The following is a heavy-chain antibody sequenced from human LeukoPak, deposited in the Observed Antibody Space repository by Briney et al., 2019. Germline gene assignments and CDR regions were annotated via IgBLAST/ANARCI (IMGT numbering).Heavy chain of an antibody. CDR3: ARVKYDFWSGYYDY. Sequence: GGSLRLSCAASGFTFSSYEMNWVRQAPGKGLEWVSYISSSGSTIYYADSVKGRFTISRDNAKNSLYLQMNSLRAEDTAVYYCARVKYDFWSGYYDYWGQGTLVTVSS. D-gene: IGHD3-3*01. CDR1: GFTFSSYE. J-gene: IGHJ4*02. V-gene: IGHV3-48*03. CDR2: ISSSGSTI.